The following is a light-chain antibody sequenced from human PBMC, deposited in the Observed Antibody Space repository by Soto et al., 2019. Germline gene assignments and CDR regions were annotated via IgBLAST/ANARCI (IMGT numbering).Light chain of an antibody. CDR2: GAS. Sequence: EIVMTQSPVTLSVSRWETVTLSCRASQSVRTNLAWYQHKPGQSPRLLIYGASNKATGFPVRFSGTGSGTEFTLTISSLQSEDFAVYYCQQYNDNWPTFGQATKVDIK. CDR1: QSVRTN. J-gene: IGKJ1*01. CDR3: QQYNDNWPT. V-gene: IGKV3-15*01.